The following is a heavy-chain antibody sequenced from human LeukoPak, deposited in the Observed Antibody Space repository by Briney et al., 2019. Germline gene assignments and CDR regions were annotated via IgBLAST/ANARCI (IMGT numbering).Heavy chain of an antibody. CDR1: GGTFSSYA. D-gene: IGHD3-10*01. CDR2: IIPIFGTA. J-gene: IGHJ6*02. V-gene: IGHV1-69*13. Sequence: GASVKVSCKASGGTFSSYAISWVRQAPGQGLEWMGGIIPIFGTANYAQKFQGRVTITADESTSTAYMELSSLRSEDTAVYYCARDLPHFGELPLTYGMDVWGQGTTVTVSS. CDR3: ARDLPHFGELPLTYGMDV.